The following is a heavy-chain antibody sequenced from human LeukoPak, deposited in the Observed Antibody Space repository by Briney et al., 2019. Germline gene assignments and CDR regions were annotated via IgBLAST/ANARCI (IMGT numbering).Heavy chain of an antibody. CDR2: ISSSSYT. Sequence: GGSLRLSCAASGFTFGDYYMSWIRQAPGKGLEWVSYISSSSYTNYADSVKGRFTISRDNAKNSLYLQMNSLRAEDTAVYYCARWTWGVAAAGADAFDIWGQGTMVTVSS. CDR3: ARWTWGVAAAGADAFDI. J-gene: IGHJ3*02. D-gene: IGHD6-13*01. V-gene: IGHV3-11*03. CDR1: GFTFGDYY.